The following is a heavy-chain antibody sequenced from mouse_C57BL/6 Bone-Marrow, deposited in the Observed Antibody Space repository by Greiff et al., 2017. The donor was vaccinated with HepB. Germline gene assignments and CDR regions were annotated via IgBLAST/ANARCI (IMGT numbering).Heavy chain of an antibody. CDR1: GFSLTSYG. J-gene: IGHJ3*01. Sequence: VKLLESGPGLVAPSQSLSITCTVSGFSLTSYGVHWVRQPPGKGLEWLVVIWSDGSTTYNSALKSRLSISKDNSKSQVFLKMNSLQTDDTAMYYCARHGNYGNSWFAYWGQGTLVTVSA. D-gene: IGHD2-1*01. CDR2: IWSDGST. V-gene: IGHV2-6-1*01. CDR3: ARHGNYGNSWFAY.